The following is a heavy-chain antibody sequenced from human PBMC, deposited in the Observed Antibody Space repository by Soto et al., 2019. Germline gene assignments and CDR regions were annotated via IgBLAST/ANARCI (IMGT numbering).Heavy chain of an antibody. J-gene: IGHJ6*02. CDR3: ARDADGDIVVVPAAIPYYYGMDV. Sequence: ASVKVSCKASGYTFTGYYMHWVRQAPGQGLEWMGWINPNSGGTNYAQKFQGRVTMTRDTSISTAYMELSRLRSDDTAVYYCARDADGDIVVVPAAIPYYYGMDVWGQGTTVTVSS. CDR1: GYTFTGYY. V-gene: IGHV1-2*02. D-gene: IGHD2-2*02. CDR2: INPNSGGT.